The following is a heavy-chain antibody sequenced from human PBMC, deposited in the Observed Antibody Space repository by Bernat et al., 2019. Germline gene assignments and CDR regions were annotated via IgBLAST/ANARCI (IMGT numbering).Heavy chain of an antibody. CDR1: GFTFSSYA. V-gene: IGHV3-23*01. Sequence: EVQLLESGGGLLQPGGSLILSCAASGFTFSSYAMSWVRQAPGKGLEWVSAISGSGCSTYYAASVKGRFTISRDNSKTTMYLQMNSLRAEDTAVYYCAKDQGTRGVIIGAYDAFDIWGQGTMVTVSS. D-gene: IGHD3-10*01. J-gene: IGHJ3*02. CDR3: AKDQGTRGVIIGAYDAFDI. CDR2: ISGSGCST.